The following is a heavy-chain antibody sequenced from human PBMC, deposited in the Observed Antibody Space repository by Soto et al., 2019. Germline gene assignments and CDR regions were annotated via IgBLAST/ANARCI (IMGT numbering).Heavy chain of an antibody. J-gene: IGHJ4*02. CDR2: IKQDGSEK. Sequence: GSLRLSCAASGFTFSSYWMSWVRQAPGKGLEWVANIKQDGSEKYYVDSVKGRFTISRDNAKNSLYLQMNSLRAEDTAVYYCARVSPPFTYYDSSGYFDYWGQGTLVTVSS. D-gene: IGHD3-22*01. CDR1: GFTFSSYW. V-gene: IGHV3-7*03. CDR3: ARVSPPFTYYDSSGYFDY.